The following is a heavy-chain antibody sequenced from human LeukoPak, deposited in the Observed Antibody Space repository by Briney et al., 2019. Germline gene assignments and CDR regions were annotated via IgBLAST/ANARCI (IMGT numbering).Heavy chain of an antibody. J-gene: IGHJ4*02. CDR2: IYYSGST. V-gene: IGHV4-39*07. CDR3: ARDQLDYDFWGGYYIPLLNY. Sequence: SETLSLTCTVSGGSISSYYWGWIRQPPGKGLEWIGSIYYSGSTYYNPSLKSRVTISVDTSKNQFSLKLSSVTAADTAVYYCARDQLDYDFWGGYYIPLLNYWGQGTLVTVSS. D-gene: IGHD3-3*01. CDR1: GGSISSYY.